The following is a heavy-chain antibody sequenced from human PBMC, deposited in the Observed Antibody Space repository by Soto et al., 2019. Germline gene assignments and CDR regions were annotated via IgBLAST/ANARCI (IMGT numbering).Heavy chain of an antibody. Sequence: QVQLQESGPGLVKPSQTLSLTCTVSGGSISSGGYYWSWIRQHPGKGLEWIGYIYYSGSTYYNPYLKSRVTISVDTSKNQFSLKLSSVTAADTAVYYCARARVRVDIVATDNWFDPWGQGTLVTVSS. V-gene: IGHV4-31*03. CDR1: GGSISSGGYY. CDR2: IYYSGST. J-gene: IGHJ5*02. D-gene: IGHD5-12*01. CDR3: ARARVRVDIVATDNWFDP.